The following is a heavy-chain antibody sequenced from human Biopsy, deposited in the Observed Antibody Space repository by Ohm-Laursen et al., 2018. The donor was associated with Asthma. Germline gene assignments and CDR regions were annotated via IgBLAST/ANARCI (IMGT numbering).Heavy chain of an antibody. CDR2: IYYSGTT. V-gene: IGHV4-39*01. J-gene: IGHJ6*02. CDR3: VRGSSSWHHGPFHYYYGLDV. CDR1: GGSMSSSSYY. Sequence: TLSLTCPVSGGSMSSSSYYWGWIRQPPGKGLEWIGSIYYSGTTYYNPSLESRVTVSADTSKNQFSLKLTSVTAADTAVYYCVRGSSSWHHGPFHYYYGLDVWGQRTTATVSS. D-gene: IGHD6-13*01.